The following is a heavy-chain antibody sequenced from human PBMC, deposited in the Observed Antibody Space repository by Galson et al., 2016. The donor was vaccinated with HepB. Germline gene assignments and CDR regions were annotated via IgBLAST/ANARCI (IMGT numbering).Heavy chain of an antibody. CDR1: GFSLSSYG. V-gene: IGHV3-33*01. D-gene: IGHD3-16*02. J-gene: IGHJ6*03. CDR2: IWYDGSGT. CDR3: ARDYPDMDV. Sequence: SLRLSCAGSGFSLSSYGIHWVRQAPGKGLEWVAVIWYDGSGTYYADSVKGRFSISRDNSKNTAYLQMTSLRVEDTAVYYCARDYPDMDVWGKGTTVTVSS.